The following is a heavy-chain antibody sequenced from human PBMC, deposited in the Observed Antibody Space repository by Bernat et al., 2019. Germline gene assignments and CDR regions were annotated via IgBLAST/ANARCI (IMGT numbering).Heavy chain of an antibody. V-gene: IGHV4-31*03. D-gene: IGHD2-15*01. CDR2: IYYSGST. J-gene: IGHJ4*02. Sequence: QLQESGPGLVKPSETLSLTCTVSGGSISSSSYYWGWIRQHPGKGLEWIGYIYYSGSTYYNPSLKSRVTISVDTSKNQFSLKLSSVTAADTAVYYCASAMESGYCSGGSCLTDYWGQGTLVTVSS. CDR1: GGSISSSSYY. CDR3: ASAMESGYCSGGSCLTDY.